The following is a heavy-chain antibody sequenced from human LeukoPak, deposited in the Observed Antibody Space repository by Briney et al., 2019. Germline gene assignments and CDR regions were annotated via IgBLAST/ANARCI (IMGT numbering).Heavy chain of an antibody. D-gene: IGHD6-19*01. V-gene: IGHV5-51*01. Sequence: GESLKISCTGSGYTFTNYWIGWVRQMPGKGLEWMGVIYPDDSDTRYSPSFQGQVIISVDRSISTAYLQWSSLKASDTAMYYCARPPYKVAGSDVSADLWGQGTLVTVS. J-gene: IGHJ4*02. CDR1: GYTFTNYW. CDR3: ARPPYKVAGSDVSADL. CDR2: IYPDDSDT.